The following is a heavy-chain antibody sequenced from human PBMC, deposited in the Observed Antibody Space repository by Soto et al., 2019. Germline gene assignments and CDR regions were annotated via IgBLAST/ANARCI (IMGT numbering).Heavy chain of an antibody. J-gene: IGHJ4*02. Sequence: EVQLVESGGGLVKPGGSLRLSCAASGFTFSSYSMNWVRQAAGKGLEWVSAISSSSSYIYYADSVKGRFTISRDNAKNSLYLQMNSLRAEDTAVYYCAREIDDFWSGKRGRFDYWGQGTLVTVSS. CDR3: AREIDDFWSGKRGRFDY. CDR1: GFTFSSYS. CDR2: ISSSSSYI. V-gene: IGHV3-21*01. D-gene: IGHD3-3*01.